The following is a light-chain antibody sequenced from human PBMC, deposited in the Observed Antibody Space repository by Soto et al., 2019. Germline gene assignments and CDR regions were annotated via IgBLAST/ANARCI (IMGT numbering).Light chain of an antibody. CDR3: QAYDYSLTASV. Sequence: QAVVTQPPSVSGAPGQRVTIPCTGNSSNLGAGYDVHWYQQLPGTAPKLVIYGNRNRPSGVPERFSGSKSGTSASLAITGLQAEDEGDYYCQAYDYSLTASVFGGGTPLTVL. V-gene: IGLV1-40*01. J-gene: IGLJ3*02. CDR2: GNR. CDR1: SSNLGAGYD.